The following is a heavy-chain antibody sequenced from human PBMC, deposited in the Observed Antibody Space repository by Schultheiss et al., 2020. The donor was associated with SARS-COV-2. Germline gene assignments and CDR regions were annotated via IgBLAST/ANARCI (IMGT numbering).Heavy chain of an antibody. CDR1: GGTFSSYA. J-gene: IGHJ6*02. Sequence: ASVKVSCKASGGTFSSYAISWVRQAPGQGLEWMGWINPNSGGTNYAQKFQGWVTMTRDTSISTAYMELSSLRSEDTAVYYCARVHTKSVRRITIFGVAVVGSGLDVWGQGTTVTVSS. CDR2: INPNSGGT. D-gene: IGHD3-3*01. CDR3: ARVHTKSVRRITIFGVAVVGSGLDV. V-gene: IGHV1-2*04.